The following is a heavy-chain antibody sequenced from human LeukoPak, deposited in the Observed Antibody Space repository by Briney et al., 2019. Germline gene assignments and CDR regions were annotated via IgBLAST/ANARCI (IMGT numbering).Heavy chain of an antibody. CDR2: IYYSGST. V-gene: IGHV4-59*01. J-gene: IGHJ4*02. CDR1: GGSISSYY. Sequence: SETLSLTCTVSGGSISSYYWSWIRQPPGKGLEWIGYIYYSGSTNYDPSLKSRVTISVDTSKNQFSLKLSSVTAADTAVYYCARVMYCGGDCYSGIFDYWGQGTLVTVSS. D-gene: IGHD2-21*01. CDR3: ARVMYCGGDCYSGIFDY.